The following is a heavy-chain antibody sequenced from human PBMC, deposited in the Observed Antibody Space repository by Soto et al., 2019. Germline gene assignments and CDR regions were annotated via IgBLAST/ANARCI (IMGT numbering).Heavy chain of an antibody. CDR2: LFYAGNHE. Sequence: QIQLVQSGGGLVQPGGSLRLSCTASGFSFNKFGMPWVRQTPGKGLEWVASLFYAGNHEFYADSVTGRLIISRDNSKNTLYLHVNTLTVDDTAVYYCVKERADFVTVPHATSGMDVWGPGTTVTV. J-gene: IGHJ6*02. CDR1: GFSFNKFG. V-gene: IGHV3-30*02. CDR3: VKERADFVTVPHATSGMDV. D-gene: IGHD2-15*01.